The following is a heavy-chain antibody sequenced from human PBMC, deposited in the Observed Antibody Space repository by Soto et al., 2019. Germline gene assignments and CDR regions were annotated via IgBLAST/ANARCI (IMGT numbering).Heavy chain of an antibody. J-gene: IGHJ4*02. V-gene: IGHV4-59*01. CDR2: IYSSGST. CDR3: ARGRLWFGEEINY. D-gene: IGHD3-10*01. Sequence: PSETLSLTCTVSGGSINSYYWSWIRQPPGKGLEWIGYIYSSGSTNYNPSLKSRVTMSVDTSKNQFSLKLSSVTAADTAVYYCARGRLWFGEEINYWSQGTLVTVSS. CDR1: GGSINSYY.